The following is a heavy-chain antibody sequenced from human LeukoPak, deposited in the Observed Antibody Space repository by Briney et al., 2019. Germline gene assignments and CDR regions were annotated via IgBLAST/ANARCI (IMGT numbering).Heavy chain of an antibody. CDR2: IRADGTEK. J-gene: IGHJ4*02. CDR3: AKERQTGDYFTSDF. Sequence: GGSLRLSCAASGFIFNNEWMDWVRQAPGKGLEWVANIRADGTEKYYVDSVKGRFTISRDDAKNSLYLQMNSLRADDTAVYYCAKERQTGDYFTSDFWGQGTLVTVSS. CDR1: GFIFNNEW. D-gene: IGHD4-17*01. V-gene: IGHV3-7*03.